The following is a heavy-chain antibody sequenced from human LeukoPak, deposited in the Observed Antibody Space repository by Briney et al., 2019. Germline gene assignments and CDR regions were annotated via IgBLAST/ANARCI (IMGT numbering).Heavy chain of an antibody. Sequence: GGSLRLSCAASGFTFSSYAMTWVRQAPGKGLERVSAVTDSGDKVFYADSVKGRFTISRDNSKNTLYLQMSSLRVEDTAVYYSVKGSGSSGYYPLNYWGQGTLVTVSS. D-gene: IGHD3-22*01. CDR3: VKGSGSSGYYPLNY. V-gene: IGHV3-23*01. J-gene: IGHJ4*02. CDR2: VTDSGDKV. CDR1: GFTFSSYA.